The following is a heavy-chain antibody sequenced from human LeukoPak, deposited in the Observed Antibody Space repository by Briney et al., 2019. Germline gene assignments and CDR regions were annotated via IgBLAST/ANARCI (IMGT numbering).Heavy chain of an antibody. CDR1: GGSFSGYY. V-gene: IGHV4-34*01. CDR2: INHSGST. D-gene: IGHD5-18*01. CDR3: ARYSYGYKIDY. J-gene: IGHJ4*02. Sequence: PSETLSLTCAVYGGSFSGYYWSWIRQPPGKGLEWIGEINHSGSTNYNPSLKSRVTISVDTSKNQFSLKLSSVTAADTAVYYCARYSYGYKIDYWGQGTLVTVSS.